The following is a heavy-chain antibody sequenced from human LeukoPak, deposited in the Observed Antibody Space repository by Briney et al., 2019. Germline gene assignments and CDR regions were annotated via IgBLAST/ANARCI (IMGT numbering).Heavy chain of an antibody. CDR2: IYDSGST. Sequence: SETLSLTCTVSGGSISTYYWNWLRQPPGKGLEWIGYIYDSGSTNYNPSLKSRVTISEDTSKRQFSLNLRSVTAADTAVYYCARVVGRYCSSTSCYIDYWGQGTLVTVSS. CDR3: ARVVGRYCSSTSCYIDY. V-gene: IGHV4-59*01. J-gene: IGHJ4*02. D-gene: IGHD2-2*01. CDR1: GGSISTYY.